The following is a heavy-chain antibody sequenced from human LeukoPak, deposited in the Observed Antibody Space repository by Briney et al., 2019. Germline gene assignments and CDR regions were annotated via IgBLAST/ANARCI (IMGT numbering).Heavy chain of an antibody. CDR1: GFGFSSYG. Sequence: GNSLRLSCAASGFGFSSYGMHWVRQAPGKGLEWVAVISYDGSKIYYSDSVKGRFTISRDNSRNTLYLQMNSLRAEDTAVYYCAKGPDSSSRYHYYHIDVWGKGTTVTVSS. V-gene: IGHV3-30*18. J-gene: IGHJ6*03. D-gene: IGHD6-13*01. CDR2: ISYDGSKI. CDR3: AKGPDSSSRYHYYHIDV.